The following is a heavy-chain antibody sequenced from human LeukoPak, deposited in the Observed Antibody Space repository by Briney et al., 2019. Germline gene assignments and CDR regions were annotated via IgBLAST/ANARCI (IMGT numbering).Heavy chain of an antibody. J-gene: IGHJ6*03. V-gene: IGHV3-7*01. CDR3: AKGWDTYGSDYYMDV. D-gene: IGHD3-10*01. Sequence: GGSLRLSCAASGFTFSSYWMSWVRQAPGKGLEWVANIKQDGSEKYYADSVKGRFTISRDNSKNTLYLQMNSLRAEDTAVYYCAKGWDTYGSDYYMDVWGKGTTVTVSS. CDR2: IKQDGSEK. CDR1: GFTFSSYW.